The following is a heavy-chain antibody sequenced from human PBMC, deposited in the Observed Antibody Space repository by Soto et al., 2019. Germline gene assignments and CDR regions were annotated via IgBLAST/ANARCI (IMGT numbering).Heavy chain of an antibody. CDR1: GVTVSNNY. D-gene: IGHD3-3*01. CDR2: IYSGGRT. V-gene: IGHV3-66*01. Sequence: EVQLVESGGGLVQPGGSLRLSCAASGVTVSNNYMSWVRQAPGKGLEWVSVIYSGGRTYYADSVKGRFIISRDSSKNTLYLQMNSLIAEDTAVYYCARDTYDDYRGQGTLVTVSS. CDR3: ARDTYDDY. J-gene: IGHJ4*02.